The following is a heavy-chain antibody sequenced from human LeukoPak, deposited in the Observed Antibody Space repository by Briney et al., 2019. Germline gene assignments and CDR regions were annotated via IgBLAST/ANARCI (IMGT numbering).Heavy chain of an antibody. CDR3: ARVVGYCSSTSCENDY. Sequence: GGSLRLSCAASGXTFSSYSLNWVRQAPGKGLEWVSSISSSTSYTYYADSVKGRFTISRDNAKNSVYLQMNSLRAEDTAVYYCARVVGYCSSTSCENDYWGQGTLVTVSS. CDR2: ISSSTSYT. D-gene: IGHD2-2*01. CDR1: GXTFSSYS. V-gene: IGHV3-21*01. J-gene: IGHJ4*02.